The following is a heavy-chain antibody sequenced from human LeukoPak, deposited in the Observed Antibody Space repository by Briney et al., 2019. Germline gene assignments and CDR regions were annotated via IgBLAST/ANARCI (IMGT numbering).Heavy chain of an antibody. J-gene: IGHJ4*02. CDR1: GGTFSRYA. V-gene: IGHV1-69*05. CDR3: ARVSGWNYSPLDY. Sequence: GASVRVSCKASGGTFSRYAINLVGQAPGQGLEWMGGIIPIFGTANYAQNFQGRVTITTDESTAYMELSSLISEGTAVYYCARVSGWNYSPLDYWGQGPLVTVSS. CDR2: IIPIFGTA. D-gene: IGHD1-7*01.